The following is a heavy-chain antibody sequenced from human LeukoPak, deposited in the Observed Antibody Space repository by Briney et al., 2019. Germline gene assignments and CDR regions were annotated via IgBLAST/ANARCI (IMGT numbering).Heavy chain of an antibody. J-gene: IGHJ4*02. CDR3: SRGSDESKTGDY. CDR1: GGPFSHYY. D-gene: IGHD6-25*01. Sequence: SETLSLTCAIYGGPFSHYYWSWIRQPPGKGLEWVGEIHPSGSTSFNPSLESRVSISKDTSKNRFSLKLTSVTAADTAVYYCSRGSDESKTGDYWGQGTLVTVSS. V-gene: IGHV4-34*01. CDR2: IHPSGST.